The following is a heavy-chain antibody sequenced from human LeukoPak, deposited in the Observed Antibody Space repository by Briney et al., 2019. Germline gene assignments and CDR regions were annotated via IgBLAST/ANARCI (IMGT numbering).Heavy chain of an antibody. CDR2: INPNSGGT. V-gene: IGHV1-2*06. J-gene: IGHJ4*02. CDR3: ANSVIRGAPHS. CDR1: GNIFIDYY. Sequence: RASVKVSCTASGNIFIDYYMHWVRQAPGQGLEWMGRINPNSGGTYYAQKFQGRVTMTRDTSISTAYMELSRLTSDDTAVYYCANSVIRGAPHSWGQGTLITVSS. D-gene: IGHD3-10*01.